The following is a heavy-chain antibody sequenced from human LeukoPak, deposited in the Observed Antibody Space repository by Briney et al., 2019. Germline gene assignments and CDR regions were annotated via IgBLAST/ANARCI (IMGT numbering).Heavy chain of an antibody. V-gene: IGHV3-7*01. CDR2: IKQDGSEK. J-gene: IGHJ4*02. D-gene: IGHD5-12*01. CDR1: GFTFSSYW. CDR3: VRVGYDSFDY. Sequence: GGSLRLSCAASGFTFSSYWMSWVRQAPGKGLEWVANIKQDGSEKYYVDSVKGRFTISRDNAKNSLFLQMNSLRVEDTAVYYCVRVGYDSFDYWGQGTLVTVSS.